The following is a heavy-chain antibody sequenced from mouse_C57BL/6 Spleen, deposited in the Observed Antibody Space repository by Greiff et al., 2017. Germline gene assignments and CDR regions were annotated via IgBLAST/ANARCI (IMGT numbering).Heavy chain of an antibody. V-gene: IGHV10-3*01. CDR1: GFTFNTYA. CDR3: VRERNWDWYFDV. J-gene: IGHJ1*03. D-gene: IGHD4-1*01. CDR2: IRSKSSNYAT. Sequence: EADGGLVQPKGSLKLSCAASGFTFNTYAMHWVRQAPGKGLEWVARIRSKSSNYATYYADSVKDRFTISRDDSQSMLYLQMNNLKTEDTAMYYCVRERNWDWYFDVWGTGTTVTVSS.